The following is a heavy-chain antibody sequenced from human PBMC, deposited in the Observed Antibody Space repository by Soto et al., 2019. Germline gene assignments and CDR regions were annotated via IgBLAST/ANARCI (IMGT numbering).Heavy chain of an antibody. CDR1: GLTISGKKY. D-gene: IGHD1-1*01. J-gene: IGHJ3*01. V-gene: IGHV3-53*01. CDR3: ATWHEREHAYDV. Sequence: DVQLVESGGGLIQPGESLRLSCAAFGLTISGKKYVAWVRQAPGKGLEWVSALYDVDGSFYADSVKGRFTTSSDSSKTPVYLQMNDLRPDDTAVYSCATWHEREHAYDVWGQGTTVTVSS. CDR2: LYDVDGS.